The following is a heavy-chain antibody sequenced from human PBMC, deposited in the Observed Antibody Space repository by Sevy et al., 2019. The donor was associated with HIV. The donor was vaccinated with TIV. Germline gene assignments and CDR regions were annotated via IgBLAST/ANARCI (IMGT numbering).Heavy chain of an antibody. J-gene: IGHJ4*02. CDR3: AREPEGSGWSNYFDY. V-gene: IGHV4-61*02. D-gene: IGHD6-19*01. CDR2: IYTSGST. Sequence: SETLSLTCTVSGGSISSGSYYWSWIRQPAGKGLEWIGRIYTSGSTNYNPSLKSRVTISVDTSKNQFSLKLSSVTAADTAVYYCAREPEGSGWSNYFDYWGQGTLVTVSS. CDR1: GGSISSGSYY.